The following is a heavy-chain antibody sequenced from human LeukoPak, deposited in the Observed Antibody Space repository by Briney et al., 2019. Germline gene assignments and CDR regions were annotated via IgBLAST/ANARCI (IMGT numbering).Heavy chain of an antibody. D-gene: IGHD3-3*01. CDR2: INHSGST. V-gene: IGHV4-34*01. J-gene: IGHJ4*02. CDR1: GGSFSGYY. Sequence: SETLSLTCAVYGGSFSGYYWSWLRQPPGKGLEWIGEINHSGSTNYNPSLKSRVTISVDTSKNQFSLKLSSVTAADTAVYYCARGLYYDFWSGSGLDYWGQGTLVTVSS. CDR3: ARGLYYDFWSGSGLDY.